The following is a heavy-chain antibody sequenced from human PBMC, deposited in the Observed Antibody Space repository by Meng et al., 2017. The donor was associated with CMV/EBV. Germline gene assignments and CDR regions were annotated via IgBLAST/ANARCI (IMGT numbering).Heavy chain of an antibody. Sequence: GGSLRLSCAASGFTFSSYAMSWVRQAPGKGLEWVSAISGSGGSTYYADSVKGRFTISRDNSKNTLDLQMNGLRAEDTAVYYCAKDFRELRDYSINTFDYWGQGTLVTVSS. V-gene: IGHV3-23*01. CDR2: ISGSGGST. J-gene: IGHJ4*02. D-gene: IGHD2-15*01. CDR3: AKDFRELRDYSINTFDY. CDR1: GFTFSSYA.